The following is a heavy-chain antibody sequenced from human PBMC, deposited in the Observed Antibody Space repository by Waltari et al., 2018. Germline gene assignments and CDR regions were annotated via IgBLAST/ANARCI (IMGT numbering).Heavy chain of an antibody. J-gene: IGHJ6*04. CDR1: GFTFSSYA. V-gene: IGHV3-30-3*01. CDR3: ARAKSYYYGSGSHRMDV. D-gene: IGHD3-10*01. Sequence: QVQLVESGGGVVQPGRSLRLSCAASGFTFSSYAMHWVRQAPGKGLEWVAVISYDGSNKDYADSVKGRFTISRDNSKNTLYLQMNSLRAEDTAVYYCARAKSYYYGSGSHRMDVWGKGTTVTIPS. CDR2: ISYDGSNK.